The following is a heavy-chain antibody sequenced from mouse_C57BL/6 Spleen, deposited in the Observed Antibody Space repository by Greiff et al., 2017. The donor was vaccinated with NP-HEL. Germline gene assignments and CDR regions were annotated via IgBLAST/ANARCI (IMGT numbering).Heavy chain of an antibody. CDR1: GYSITSGYY. CDR2: ISYDGSN. J-gene: IGHJ3*02. V-gene: IGHV3-6*01. CDR3: ARDLVYDGS. Sequence: EVQLQQSGPGLVKPSQSLSLTCSVTGYSITSGYYWNWIRQFPGNKLEWMGCISYDGSNNYNPSLKNRISITRDTAKNQFFLKLNSVTTEDTATYYCARDLVYDGSWGKGTLVTVSA. D-gene: IGHD2-3*01.